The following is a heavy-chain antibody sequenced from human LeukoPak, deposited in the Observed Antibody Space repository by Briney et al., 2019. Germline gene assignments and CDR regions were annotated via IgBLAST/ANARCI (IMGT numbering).Heavy chain of an antibody. Sequence: ASVKVSCKASGYTFTSYYMHWVRQAPGQGLEWMGIINPSGGSTSYAQKFQGRVTMTRDTSTSTVYMELSSLRSEDTAVYYCARDPPTDSSGYVFDPWGQGTLVTVSS. V-gene: IGHV1-46*01. CDR2: INPSGGST. J-gene: IGHJ5*02. CDR3: ARDPPTDSSGYVFDP. CDR1: GYTFTSYY. D-gene: IGHD3-22*01.